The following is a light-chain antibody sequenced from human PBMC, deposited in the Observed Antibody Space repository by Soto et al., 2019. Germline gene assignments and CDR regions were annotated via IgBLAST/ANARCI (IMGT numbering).Light chain of an antibody. V-gene: IGLV2-14*01. CDR1: TSDVGFYNS. J-gene: IGLJ3*02. Sequence: QSALTQPASVSGSPGQSITISCTGTTSDVGFYNSVSWYQHHPGKAPKLMIYDVSNRPTGVSYRFSGTKSGNKASLTISWLRGDDEVDYYCSAPSRGNACVFGVGTKLIVL. CDR2: DVS. CDR3: SAPSRGNACV.